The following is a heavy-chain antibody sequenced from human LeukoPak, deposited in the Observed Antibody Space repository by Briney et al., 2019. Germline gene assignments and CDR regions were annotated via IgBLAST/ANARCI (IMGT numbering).Heavy chain of an antibody. CDR1: GFTFSSYA. V-gene: IGHV3-23*01. CDR2: ISGSGGSI. J-gene: IGHJ4*02. CDR3: AEFYYDFWTGYGYYFDY. D-gene: IGHD3-3*01. Sequence: GGSLRLSCAASGFTFSSYAMSWVRQAPGKGLEWVSAISGSGGSIYYADSVKGRFTISRDNSKNTVYLQMSSLRIEDTAVYYCAEFYYDFWTGYGYYFDYWGQGILVTVSS.